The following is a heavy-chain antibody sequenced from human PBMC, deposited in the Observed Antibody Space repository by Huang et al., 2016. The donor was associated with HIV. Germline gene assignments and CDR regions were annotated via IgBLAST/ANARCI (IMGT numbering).Heavy chain of an antibody. CDR2: ISSSGGNI. V-gene: IGHV3-48*01. Sequence: VQLVESGGGLVRPGGSLRLSCAASGFSFESYSMTWVRQAPGKKLECLAYISSSGGNIYHADSVKGRFTISRDNARNSLFLQLSSLRVEDTAVYHCVRDAGGKNFWGQGTLVSVSS. CDR1: GFSFESYS. J-gene: IGHJ4*02. D-gene: IGHD1-26*01. CDR3: VRDAGGKNF.